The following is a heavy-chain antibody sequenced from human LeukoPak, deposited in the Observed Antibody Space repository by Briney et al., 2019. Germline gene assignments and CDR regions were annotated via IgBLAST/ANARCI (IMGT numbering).Heavy chain of an antibody. CDR2: INHSGST. J-gene: IGHJ6*03. Sequence: SETLSLTCAVYGGSFSGYYWSWIRQPPGKGLEWIGEINHSGSTNYNPSLKSRVTISVDTSKNQFSLKLSSVTAADTAVYYCAREKVKTAMVTSPRKYYYYMDVWGKGTTVTVSS. D-gene: IGHD5-18*01. V-gene: IGHV4-34*01. CDR3: AREKVKTAMVTSPRKYYYYMDV. CDR1: GGSFSGYY.